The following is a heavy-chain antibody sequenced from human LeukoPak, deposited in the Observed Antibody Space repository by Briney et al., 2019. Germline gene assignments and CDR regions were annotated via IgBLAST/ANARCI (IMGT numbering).Heavy chain of an antibody. V-gene: IGHV4-61*05. CDR2: IYNSGNT. J-gene: IGHJ3*02. Sequence: SETLSLTCTVSGGSISSSSYYWGWIRQPPGEGLEWIGYIYNSGNTNYNPSLKSRVTISVDTSKNQFSLKLTSVTAADTAVYYCARYRAFDIWGRGTLVTVSS. CDR1: GGSISSSSYY. CDR3: ARYRAFDI.